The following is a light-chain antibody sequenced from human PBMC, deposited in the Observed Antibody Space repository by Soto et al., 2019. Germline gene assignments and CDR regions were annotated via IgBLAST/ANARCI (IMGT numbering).Light chain of an antibody. Sequence: QSVLTQPASVPGSPGQSITISCTGTSSDVGGYNYVSWYQQHPGKAPKLMIYEVSNRPSGVSNRFSGSKSGNTASLTISGLQAEDEAEYYCSSYTNINTRACVFGTGTKVTVL. CDR1: SSDVGGYNY. V-gene: IGLV2-14*01. CDR3: SSYTNINTRACV. CDR2: EVS. J-gene: IGLJ1*01.